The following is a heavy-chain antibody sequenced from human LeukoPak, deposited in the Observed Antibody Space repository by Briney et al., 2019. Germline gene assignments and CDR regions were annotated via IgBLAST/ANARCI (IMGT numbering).Heavy chain of an antibody. J-gene: IGHJ4*02. CDR2: IYYSGST. Sequence: SETLSLTCTVSGDSISSSSYYWGWIRQPPGKGLDWIGSIYYSGSTYYNPSLKSRVTISVDTSKNQFSLKLGSVTAADTAVYYCARDPYDSSGYYAHYFDYWGQGTLVTVSS. D-gene: IGHD3-22*01. V-gene: IGHV4-39*07. CDR1: GDSISSSSYY. CDR3: ARDPYDSSGYYAHYFDY.